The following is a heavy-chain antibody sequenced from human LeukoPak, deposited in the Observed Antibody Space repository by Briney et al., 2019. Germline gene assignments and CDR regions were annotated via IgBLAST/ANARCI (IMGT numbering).Heavy chain of an antibody. CDR1: GFTFSNAW. D-gene: IGHD3-3*01. Sequence: GGSLRLSCAASGFTFSNAWMSWVRQAPGKGLEWVGRIKSKTDGGTTDYAAPVKGRFTISRDDSKNTLYQQMNSLKTEDTAAYYCTTADFWSGYLVDYWGQGTLVTVSS. J-gene: IGHJ4*02. V-gene: IGHV3-15*01. CDR2: IKSKTDGGTT. CDR3: TTADFWSGYLVDY.